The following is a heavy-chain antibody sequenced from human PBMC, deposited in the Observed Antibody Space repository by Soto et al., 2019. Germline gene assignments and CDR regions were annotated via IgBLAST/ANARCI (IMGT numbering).Heavy chain of an antibody. Sequence: PGESLKISCKGSGYSFTSYWIGWVRQMPGKGLEWMGIIYPGDSDTRYSPSFQGQVTISADKSISTAYLQWSSLKASDTAMYYCARQSTGGLYYYYYYGMDVWGQGTTVT. D-gene: IGHD3-10*01. V-gene: IGHV5-51*01. J-gene: IGHJ6*02. CDR1: GYSFTSYW. CDR3: ARQSTGGLYYYYYYGMDV. CDR2: IYPGDSDT.